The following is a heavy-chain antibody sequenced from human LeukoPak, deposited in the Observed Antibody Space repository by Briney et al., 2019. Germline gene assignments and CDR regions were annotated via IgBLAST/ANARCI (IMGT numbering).Heavy chain of an antibody. Sequence: SETLSLTCTVSGGSISSYYWSWIRQPPGKGPEWVGYIYYSGSTNYNPSLKSRVTISVDTSKNQFSLKLSSVTAADTAVYYCARAGSDFWSGYRSFHYWGQGTLVTVSS. CDR3: ARAGSDFWSGYRSFHY. V-gene: IGHV4-59*01. CDR2: IYYSGST. CDR1: GGSISSYY. D-gene: IGHD3-3*01. J-gene: IGHJ4*02.